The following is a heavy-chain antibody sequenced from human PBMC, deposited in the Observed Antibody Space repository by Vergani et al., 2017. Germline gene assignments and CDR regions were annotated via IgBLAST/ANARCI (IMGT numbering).Heavy chain of an antibody. CDR2: ISWNSGSI. Sequence: EVQLVESGGGLVQPGRSLRLSCAASGFTFDDYAMHWVRQAPGKGLEWVSGISWNSGSIGYADSVKGRFTISRDNAKNSLYLQMNSLRAEATALYYCAKDAIGGIAWQDYWGQGTLVTVSS. D-gene: IGHD6-13*01. V-gene: IGHV3-9*01. J-gene: IGHJ4*02. CDR1: GFTFDDYA. CDR3: AKDAIGGIAWQDY.